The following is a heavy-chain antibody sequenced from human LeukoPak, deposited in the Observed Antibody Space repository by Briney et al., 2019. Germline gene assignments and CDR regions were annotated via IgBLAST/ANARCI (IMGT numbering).Heavy chain of an antibody. J-gene: IGHJ6*02. V-gene: IGHV3-74*01. D-gene: IGHD5-12*01. CDR1: GFTFSSYW. Sequence: GGSLRLSCAASGFTFSSYWMHWVRQAPGKGLVWVSRINSDGSSTSYADSVKGRFTISRGNAKNTLYLQMNSLRAEDTAVYYCARGRYSGYGSSFYYYYYYGMDVWGQGTTVTVSS. CDR2: INSDGSST. CDR3: ARGRYSGYGSSFYYYYYYGMDV.